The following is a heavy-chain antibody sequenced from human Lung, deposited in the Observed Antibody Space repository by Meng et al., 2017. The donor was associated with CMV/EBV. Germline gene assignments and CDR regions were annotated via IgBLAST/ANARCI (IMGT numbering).Heavy chain of an antibody. CDR3: SRSMLEVNRYYYGMEV. J-gene: IGHJ6*04. V-gene: IGHV3-7*01. Sequence: GESLKISCAASGFTFSGYCMNWVRQAPGKGLEWVGNIKQDESEIQYVGSVKGRFTITRDNAKNSLFLQMNSLRAEDTAVYYCSRSMLEVNRYYYGMEVWGEGTAVTVSS. CDR1: GFTFSGYC. D-gene: IGHD1-1*01. CDR2: IKQDESEI.